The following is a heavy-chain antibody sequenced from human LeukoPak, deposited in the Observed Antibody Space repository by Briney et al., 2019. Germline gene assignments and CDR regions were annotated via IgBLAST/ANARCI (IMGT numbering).Heavy chain of an antibody. D-gene: IGHD6-6*01. CDR1: GYTFTGYY. CDR3: ARESYSSSSGEYYYYYGMDV. Sequence: ASVKVSCKASGYTFTGYYMHWVRQAPGQGLEWMGWINPISGGTNYAQKFQGRVTMTRDTSISTAYVELSRLRSDDTAVYYCARESYSSSSGEYYYYYGMDVWGQGTTVTVSS. V-gene: IGHV1-2*02. CDR2: INPISGGT. J-gene: IGHJ6*02.